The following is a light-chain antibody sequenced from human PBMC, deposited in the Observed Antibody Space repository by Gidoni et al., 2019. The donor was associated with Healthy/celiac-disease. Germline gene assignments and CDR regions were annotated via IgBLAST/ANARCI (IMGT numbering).Light chain of an antibody. Sequence: DIVMTQSPLSLPVTTGEPASISCRSSQSLLHSNGYNYLDWYLQKPWQSPQLLIYLGSNRASGVPDRFSGSGSGTDFTLKISRVEAEDVGVYYCMQALQTPFTFGPGTKVDIK. J-gene: IGKJ3*01. CDR1: QSLLHSNGYNY. V-gene: IGKV2-28*01. CDR2: LGS. CDR3: MQALQTPFT.